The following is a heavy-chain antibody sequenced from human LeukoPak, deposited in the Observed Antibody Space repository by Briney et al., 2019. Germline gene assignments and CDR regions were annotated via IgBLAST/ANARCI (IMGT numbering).Heavy chain of an antibody. V-gene: IGHV4-34*01. D-gene: IGHD6-6*01. CDR3: ARGEILAAHWGYYYYGMDV. CDR1: GGPLSGYY. J-gene: IGHJ6*02. CDR2: INHSGST. Sequence: SETLSLTCAGFGGPLSGYYWTWIRQPPGKGLEWIGEINHSGSTNYNPSLKSRVTISVDTSKNQFSLKLSSVTAADTAVYYCARGEILAAHWGYYYYGMDVWGQGTTVTVSS.